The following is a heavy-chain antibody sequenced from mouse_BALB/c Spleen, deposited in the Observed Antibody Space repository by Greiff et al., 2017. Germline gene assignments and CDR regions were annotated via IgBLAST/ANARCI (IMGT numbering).Heavy chain of an antibody. J-gene: IGHJ2*01. CDR1: GFSLTGYG. CDR2: IWGDGST. Sequence: VQRVESGPGLVAPSQSLSITCTVSGFSLTGYGVNWVRQPPGKGLEWLGMIWGDGSTDYHSALKSRLSISTDNTKSQVFLRMNSLQTEDTARYYCAREWVLRGFDYWGQGTTLTVSS. D-gene: IGHD1-1*01. V-gene: IGHV2-6-7*01. CDR3: AREWVLRGFDY.